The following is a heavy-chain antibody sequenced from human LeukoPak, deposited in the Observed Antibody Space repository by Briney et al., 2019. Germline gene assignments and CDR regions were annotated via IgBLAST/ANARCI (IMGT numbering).Heavy chain of an antibody. J-gene: IGHJ4*02. CDR1: GFTFSSYD. V-gene: IGHV3-7*01. Sequence: GGSLRLSCAASGFTFSSYDIHWVRQAPGKGLEWVANVKPDESEKYYGDSVKGRFTISRDNAKNSLYLQMHSLRVDDTAVYYCVTHEVTVITRSTFDYWGQGTLLTVSS. CDR3: VTHEVTVITRSTFDY. CDR2: VKPDESEK. D-gene: IGHD4-23*01.